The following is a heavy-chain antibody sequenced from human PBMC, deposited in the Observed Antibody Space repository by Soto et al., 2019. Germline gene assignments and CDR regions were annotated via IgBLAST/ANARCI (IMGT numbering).Heavy chain of an antibody. CDR2: IIPIFGTA. D-gene: IGHD6-13*01. CDR1: GGTFSSYA. Sequence: SVKVSCKASGGTFSSYAISWVRQAPGQGLEWMGGIIPIFGTANYAQKFQGRVTITADESTSTAYMELSSLRSEDTAVYYCASGNMAAAGNTLPQPCYYYGMDVWGQGTTVTVSS. CDR3: ASGNMAAAGNTLPQPCYYYGMDV. J-gene: IGHJ6*02. V-gene: IGHV1-69*13.